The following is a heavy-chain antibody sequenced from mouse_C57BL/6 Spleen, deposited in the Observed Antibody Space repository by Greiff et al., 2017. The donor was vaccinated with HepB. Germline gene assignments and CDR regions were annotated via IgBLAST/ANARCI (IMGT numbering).Heavy chain of an antibody. CDR2: IDPSDSYT. J-gene: IGHJ2*01. CDR3: ARSQLRLHFDY. Sequence: QVQLQQPGAELVRPGTSVKLSCKASGYTFTSYWMHWVKQRPGQGLEWIGVIDPSDSYTNYNQKFKGKATLTVDTSSSTAYMQLSSLTSEDSAVYYCARSQLRLHFDYWGQGTTLTVSS. D-gene: IGHD3-2*02. V-gene: IGHV1-59*01. CDR1: GYTFTSYW.